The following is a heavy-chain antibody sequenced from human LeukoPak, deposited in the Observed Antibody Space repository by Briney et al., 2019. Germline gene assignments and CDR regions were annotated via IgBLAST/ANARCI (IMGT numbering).Heavy chain of an antibody. CDR3: ARGPRGYYDSSGYYPHYYYYYMDV. J-gene: IGHJ6*03. D-gene: IGHD3-22*01. CDR1: GGTFISYA. Sequence: GASVKVSCKASGGTFISYAISWVRQAPGQGLEWMGGIIPIFGTANYAQKFQGRVTITTAESTSTAYMELSSLRSEDTAVYYCARGPRGYYDSSGYYPHYYYYYMDVWGKGTTVTVSS. V-gene: IGHV1-69*05. CDR2: IIPIFGTA.